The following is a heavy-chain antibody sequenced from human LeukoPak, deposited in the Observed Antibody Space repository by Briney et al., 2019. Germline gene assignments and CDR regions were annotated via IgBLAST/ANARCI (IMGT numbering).Heavy chain of an antibody. J-gene: IGHJ4*02. CDR1: GYSINNGYY. CDR3: ARYIYGGNHGDFDY. Sequence: SETLSLTCTVSGYSINNGYYWGWIRQPPGKGLEWIGSIYHSGSTYYKPSLKSRVTISVDTSKNQFSLKLSSVTAADTAVYYCARYIYGGNHGDFDYWGQGTLVTVSS. CDR2: IYHSGST. V-gene: IGHV4-38-2*02. D-gene: IGHD4-23*01.